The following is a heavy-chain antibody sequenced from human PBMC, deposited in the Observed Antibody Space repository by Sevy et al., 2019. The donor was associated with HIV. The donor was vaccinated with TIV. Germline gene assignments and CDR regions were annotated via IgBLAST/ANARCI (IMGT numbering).Heavy chain of an antibody. CDR1: GASISNYY. CDR2: IYYSGST. J-gene: IGHJ4*01. CDR3: ARGVEDYYDSSDYPYYFDY. Sequence: SETLSLTCTVSGASISNYYWNWIRQPPGKGLEWIGYIYYSGSTNYNPSLKSRVTISVDTSKNQFSLRLSSVTAADTVVYYCARGVEDYYDSSDYPYYFDYWGQGTLVTVSS. D-gene: IGHD3-22*01. V-gene: IGHV4-59*01.